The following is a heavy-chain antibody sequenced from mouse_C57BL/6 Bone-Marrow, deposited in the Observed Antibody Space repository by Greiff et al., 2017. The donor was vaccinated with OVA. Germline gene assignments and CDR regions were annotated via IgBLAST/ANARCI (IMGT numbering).Heavy chain of an antibody. Sequence: DVKLVESGGGLVQPGGSLSLSCAASGFTFTDYYMSWVRQPPGKALEWLGFIRNKANGYTTEYSASVKGRFTISRDNSQSILYLQMNDLRAEDSATYYCARDITTVVAYYFGGWGQGTTLTVS. D-gene: IGHD1-1*01. CDR1: GFTFTDYY. V-gene: IGHV7-3*01. CDR2: IRNKANGYTT. J-gene: IGHJ2*01. CDR3: ARDITTVVAYYFGG.